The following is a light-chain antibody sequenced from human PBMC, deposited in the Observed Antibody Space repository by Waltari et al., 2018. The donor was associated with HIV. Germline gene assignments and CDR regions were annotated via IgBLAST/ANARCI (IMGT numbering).Light chain of an antibody. J-gene: IGKJ5*01. V-gene: IGKV4-1*01. CDR3: QQLYTTPIP. Sequence: DILMTHSPDYPPVSLGESAPLSCKSSQSVLSSSYNNNYLAWYQQQPGQPPKLLIYWASTRESGVPDRSRGRGCGTDFTLTLICLQAEDVAVYDCQQLYTTPIPSGAGTRLEI. CDR1: QSVLSSSYNNNY. CDR2: WAS.